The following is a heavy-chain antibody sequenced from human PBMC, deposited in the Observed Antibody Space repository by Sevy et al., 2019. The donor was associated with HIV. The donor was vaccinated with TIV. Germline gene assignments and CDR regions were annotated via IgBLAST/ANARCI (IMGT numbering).Heavy chain of an antibody. CDR3: AHRPDNYDILTGYFPNWFDP. V-gene: IGHV2-5*02. CDR2: IYWDDDK. CDR1: GSSLTTSGVG. D-gene: IGHD3-9*01. J-gene: IGHJ5*02. Sequence: SGPTLVKPTQTLTLTCTFSGSSLTTSGVGVGWIRQPPGKALEWLALIYWDDDKRYSPSLKSRLTITKDTSKNQVVLTMTNMDPVDTATYYCAHRPDNYDILTGYFPNWFDPWGQGTLVTVSS.